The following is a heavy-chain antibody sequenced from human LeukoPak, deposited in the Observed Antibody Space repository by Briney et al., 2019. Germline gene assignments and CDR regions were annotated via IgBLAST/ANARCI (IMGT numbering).Heavy chain of an antibody. CDR3: ARVSVGYYYYGMDV. CDR2: IYYSGST. D-gene: IGHD3-3*02. J-gene: IGHJ6*02. Sequence: PSETLSLTCTVSGGSISSGGYYWSWIRQHPGKGLEWIGYIYYSGSTYYNPSLKSRVTISVDTSKNQFSLKLSSVTAADTAVYYCARVSVGYYYYGMDVWGQGTTVTVSS. V-gene: IGHV4-31*03. CDR1: GGSISSGGYY.